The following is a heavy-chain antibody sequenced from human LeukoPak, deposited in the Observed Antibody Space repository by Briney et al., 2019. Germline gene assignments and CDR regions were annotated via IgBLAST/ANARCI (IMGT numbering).Heavy chain of an antibody. Sequence: GGSLRLSCAASGFTFSIYAMSWVRQAPGKGLEWVANIKQDGSEKYYVDSVKGRFTISRDNAKNSLYLQMNSLRAEDTAVYYCARAVDYYYYYMDVWGKGTTVTVSS. CDR3: ARAVDYYYYYMDV. CDR1: GFTFSIYA. V-gene: IGHV3-7*01. J-gene: IGHJ6*03. CDR2: IKQDGSEK. D-gene: IGHD2-2*01.